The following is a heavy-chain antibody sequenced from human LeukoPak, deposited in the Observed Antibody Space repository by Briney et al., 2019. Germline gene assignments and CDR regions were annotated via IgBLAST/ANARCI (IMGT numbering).Heavy chain of an antibody. J-gene: IGHJ6*03. D-gene: IGHD3-10*01. CDR3: GRGHPYNYGSNYMDV. CDR2: VTNNGDTT. CDR1: GFNFSAYA. Sequence: PGGSLRLSCEASGFNFSAYAMHWVRQAPGKGLEYVSVVTNNGDTTYYANSVKGRFTISRDNSKSTLFLQMDSLRGEDMGVYYCGRGHPYNYGSNYMDVWGSGTTVTVS. V-gene: IGHV3-64*01.